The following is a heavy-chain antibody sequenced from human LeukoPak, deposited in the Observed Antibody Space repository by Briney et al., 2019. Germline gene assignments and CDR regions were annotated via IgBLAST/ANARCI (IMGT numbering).Heavy chain of an antibody. CDR1: GYTFTSYG. J-gene: IGHJ4*02. V-gene: IGHV1-18*01. Sequence: ASVKVSCKASGYTFTSYGISWVRQAPGQGLEWMGWISAYNGNTNYAQKLQGRVTMTTDTSTSTAYMELRSLRSDDTAVYYCATKNNYDILTGYFGIDYWGQGTLVTVSS. CDR3: ATKNNYDILTGYFGIDY. D-gene: IGHD3-9*01. CDR2: ISAYNGNT.